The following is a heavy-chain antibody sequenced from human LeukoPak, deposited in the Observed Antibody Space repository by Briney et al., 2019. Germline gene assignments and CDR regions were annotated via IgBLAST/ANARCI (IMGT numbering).Heavy chain of an antibody. Sequence: ASVKVSCKAPGYTFSSYYMHWVRQAPGQGLEWMGIINPSGGSTKYAQKLQGRVTMTRDTSTSTAYMELSSLRSEDTAVYYCARDDSSGPQVYWGQGTLVTVSS. CDR2: INPSGGST. J-gene: IGHJ4*02. CDR3: ARDDSSGPQVY. CDR1: GYTFSSYY. V-gene: IGHV1-46*01. D-gene: IGHD3-22*01.